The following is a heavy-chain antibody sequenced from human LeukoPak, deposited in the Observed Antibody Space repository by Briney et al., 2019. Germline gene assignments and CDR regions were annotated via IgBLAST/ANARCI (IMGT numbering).Heavy chain of an antibody. D-gene: IGHD2-8*01. Sequence: SVKVSCKASGGTFSSYAISWVRQAPGQGLEWMGGIIPIFGTANYAQKFQGRVTITADESTSTAYMELSSLRSEDTAVYYCAKARAAPRPYCTNGVCYTLEGFDYWGQGTLVTVSS. J-gene: IGHJ4*02. CDR3: AKARAAPRPYCTNGVCYTLEGFDY. CDR1: GGTFSSYA. V-gene: IGHV1-69*13. CDR2: IIPIFGTA.